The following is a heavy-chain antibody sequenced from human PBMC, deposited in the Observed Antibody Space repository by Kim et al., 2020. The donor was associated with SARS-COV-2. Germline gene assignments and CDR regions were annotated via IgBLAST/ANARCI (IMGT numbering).Heavy chain of an antibody. D-gene: IGHD2-8*01. Sequence: SETLSLTCTVSGGSISSYYWSWIRQPPGKGLEWIGYIYYSGSTNYNPSLKSRVTISVDTSKNQFSLKLSSVTAADTAVYYCARLRRYCTNGVCLNPIDY. CDR1: GGSISSYY. V-gene: IGHV4-59*08. CDR3: ARLRRYCTNGVCLNPIDY. J-gene: IGHJ4*01. CDR2: IYYSGST.